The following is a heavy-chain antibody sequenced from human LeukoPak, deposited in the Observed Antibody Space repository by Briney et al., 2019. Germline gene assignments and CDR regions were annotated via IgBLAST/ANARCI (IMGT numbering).Heavy chain of an antibody. Sequence: GGSLRLSCAASGFTFSSYWMHWVRQAPGKGLVWVSRINSDGSSTSYADSVKGRFTISRDNAKNTPYLQMNSLRAEDTAVYYCARVPDYDFWSGYYFDYWGQGTLVTVSS. D-gene: IGHD3-3*01. CDR1: GFTFSSYW. V-gene: IGHV3-74*01. J-gene: IGHJ4*02. CDR3: ARVPDYDFWSGYYFDY. CDR2: INSDGSST.